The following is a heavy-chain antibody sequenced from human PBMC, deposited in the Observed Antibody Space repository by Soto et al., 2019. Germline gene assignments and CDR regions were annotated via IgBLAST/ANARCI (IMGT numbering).Heavy chain of an antibody. CDR1: GFTFSSYG. CDR2: ISYDGSNK. J-gene: IGHJ4*02. CDR3: AKDWSCYDGVGDY. V-gene: IGHV3-30*18. Sequence: QVQLVESGGGVVQPGRSLRLSCAASGFTFSSYGMHWVRQAPGKGLEWVAVISYDGSNKYYADSVKGRFTISRDNSKKTLYLQMNRLGAEDTAVYYCAKDWSCYDGVGDYWGQGTLVTVSS. D-gene: IGHD5-12*01.